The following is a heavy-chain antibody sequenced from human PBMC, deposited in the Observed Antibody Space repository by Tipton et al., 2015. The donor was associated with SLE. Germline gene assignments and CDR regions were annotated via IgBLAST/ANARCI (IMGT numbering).Heavy chain of an antibody. CDR1: GFTFSSYW. Sequence: SLRLSCAASGFTFSSYWMSWVRQAPGKGLEWVANIKQDGSEKYYADSVKRRFTISRDNAKNSLYLQMNSLRAEDTAVYYCARDWRWLPFFDYWGQGTLVTVSS. V-gene: IGHV3-7*01. J-gene: IGHJ4*02. D-gene: IGHD5-24*01. CDR2: IKQDGSEK. CDR3: ARDWRWLPFFDY.